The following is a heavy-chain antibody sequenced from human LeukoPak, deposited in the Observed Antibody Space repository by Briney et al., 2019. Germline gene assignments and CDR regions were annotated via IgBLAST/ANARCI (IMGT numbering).Heavy chain of an antibody. Sequence: GGSLRLSCAASGFTFSSYSMNWVRQAPGKGLEWVPLIYSGGNTDYADSVKGRFTISRDDSKNTLYLQMNSLRPEDTAVYYCTRDGYSSSHFGYWGQGTQVTVSS. J-gene: IGHJ4*02. D-gene: IGHD6-13*01. V-gene: IGHV3-66*01. CDR1: GFTFSSYS. CDR2: IYSGGNT. CDR3: TRDGYSSSHFGY.